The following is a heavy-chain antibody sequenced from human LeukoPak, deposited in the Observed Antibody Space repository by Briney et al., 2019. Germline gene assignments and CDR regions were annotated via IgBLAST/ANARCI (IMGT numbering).Heavy chain of an antibody. V-gene: IGHV4-59*01. Sequence: SETLSLTCTVSGGSISTYHWTWIRQPPERGLEWIGYIYYSGITNYNPSLKSRVTMSVDTSRNQFSLRLNSVTAADTAVYYCARRLAVTGRYYFDYWGQGSLVTVSS. J-gene: IGHJ4*02. D-gene: IGHD4-11*01. CDR3: ARRLAVTGRYYFDY. CDR2: IYYSGIT. CDR1: GGSISTYH.